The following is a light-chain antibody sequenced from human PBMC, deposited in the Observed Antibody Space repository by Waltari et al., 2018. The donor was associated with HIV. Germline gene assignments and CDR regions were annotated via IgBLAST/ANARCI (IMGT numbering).Light chain of an antibody. J-gene: IGLJ3*02. V-gene: IGLV3-21*02. CDR3: QVWDRSSDHWV. CDR1: NIGSKR. CDR2: DDT. Sequence: SYVLTQPPSVSVAPGQTARITRGGNNIGSKRVHWYQQKPGQAPVLVVYDDTDRPSGIPERFSGSNSGNTATLTISRVEAGDEADYYCQVWDRSSDHWVFGGGTKLTAL.